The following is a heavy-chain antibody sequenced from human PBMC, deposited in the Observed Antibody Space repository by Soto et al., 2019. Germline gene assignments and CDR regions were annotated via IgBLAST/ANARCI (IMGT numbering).Heavy chain of an antibody. CDR3: ARVRDYGDYDFVVLDY. D-gene: IGHD4-17*01. V-gene: IGHV4-34*01. CDR2: INHSGST. CDR1: GGSFSGYY. Sequence: SETLSLTCAVYGGSFSGYYWSWIRQPPGKGLEWIGEINHSGSTNYNPSLKSRVTISVDKSKNQFSLKLSSVTAADTAVYYCARVRDYGDYDFVVLDYWGQGTLVTVSS. J-gene: IGHJ4*02.